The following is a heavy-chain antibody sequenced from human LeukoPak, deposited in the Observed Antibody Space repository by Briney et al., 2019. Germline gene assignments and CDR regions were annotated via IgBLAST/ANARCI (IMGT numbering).Heavy chain of an antibody. J-gene: IGHJ4*02. Sequence: GGSLRLSCAASGLTFSIYWMSWVRQAPGKGLEWVANIKQDGSERYYVDSVKGRFTLSRDNAKNSLYLQMNSLRAEDTAVYYCARDRWSYDPQGGFDCWGQGTLVTVSS. D-gene: IGHD3-22*01. CDR1: GLTFSIYW. V-gene: IGHV3-7*03. CDR2: IKQDGSER. CDR3: ARDRWSYDPQGGFDC.